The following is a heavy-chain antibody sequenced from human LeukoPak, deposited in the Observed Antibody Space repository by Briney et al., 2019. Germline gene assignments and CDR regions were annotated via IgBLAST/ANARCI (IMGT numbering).Heavy chain of an antibody. CDR1: GFTFSSYW. CDR2: IKQDGSEK. J-gene: IGHJ6*02. CDR3: ARESSLDILTGYLSLYYYYGMDV. V-gene: IGHV3-7*01. D-gene: IGHD3-9*01. Sequence: GGSLRLSCAASGFTFSSYWMSWVRQAPGKGLEWVANIKQDGSEKYYVDSVKGRFTISRDNAENSLYLQMNSLRAEDTAVYYCARESSLDILTGYLSLYYYYGMDVWGQGTTVTVSS.